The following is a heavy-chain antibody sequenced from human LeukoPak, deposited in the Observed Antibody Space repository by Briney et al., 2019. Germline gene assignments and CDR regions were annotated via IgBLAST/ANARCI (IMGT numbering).Heavy chain of an antibody. J-gene: IGHJ4*02. Sequence: GGSLRLSCAASGFTFSSYSMNWVRQAPGKGLEWLSSISSSSSYIYYADSVKGRFTISRDNAKNSLYLQMNSLRAEDTAVYYCARLPYSGSYIDYWGQGTLVTVSS. D-gene: IGHD1-26*01. CDR1: GFTFSSYS. CDR3: ARLPYSGSYIDY. CDR2: ISSSSSYI. V-gene: IGHV3-21*01.